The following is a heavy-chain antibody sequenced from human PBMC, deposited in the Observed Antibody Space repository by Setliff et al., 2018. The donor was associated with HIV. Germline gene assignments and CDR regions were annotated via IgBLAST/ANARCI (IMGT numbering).Heavy chain of an antibody. J-gene: IGHJ4*02. CDR1: GGSFSGYY. CDR2: INHSGST. D-gene: IGHD3-10*01. Sequence: SETLSLTCAVYGGSFSGYYWSWIRQPPGKGLEWIGEINHSGSTNYNPSLKSRVTISVDTSKNYFSLKLSYVTAADTAVYYCARQMPGVRGVIVASIDYWGQGTLVTVSS. V-gene: IGHV4-34*01. CDR3: ARQMPGVRGVIVASIDY.